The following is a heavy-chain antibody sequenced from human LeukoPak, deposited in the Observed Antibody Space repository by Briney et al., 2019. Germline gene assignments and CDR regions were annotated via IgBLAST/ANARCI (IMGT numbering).Heavy chain of an antibody. J-gene: IGHJ5*02. CDR2: IYTSGST. CDR3: ARLFKVVWEPTQWGNWFDP. Sequence: SETLSLTCTVSGGSISSYYWSWIRQPPGKGLEWIGYIYTSGSTNYNPSLKSRVTISVDTSKNQFSLKLSSVTAADTAVYYCARLFKVVWEPTQWGNWFDPWGQGTLVTVSS. D-gene: IGHD1-26*01. CDR1: GGSISSYY. V-gene: IGHV4-4*09.